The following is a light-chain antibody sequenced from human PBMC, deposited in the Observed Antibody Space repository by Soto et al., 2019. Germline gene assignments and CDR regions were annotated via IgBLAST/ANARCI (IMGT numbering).Light chain of an antibody. CDR1: SSDVGAYNY. CDR3: SSFTSRSTFNYV. V-gene: IGLV2-14*01. J-gene: IGLJ1*01. CDR2: EVS. Sequence: QSALTLPASVSGSPGQSITISCTGTSSDVGAYNYISWYQQYPGTAPKIMIYEVSSRPSGVSHRFSGSKSGNTASLTISGIQPEDEADYYCSSFTSRSTFNYVLGTGTKVTVL.